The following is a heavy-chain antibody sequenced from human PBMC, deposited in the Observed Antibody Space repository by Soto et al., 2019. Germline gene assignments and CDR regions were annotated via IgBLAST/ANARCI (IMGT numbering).Heavy chain of an antibody. CDR3: TRAAKNTAADHQARGGGDYYYYVDF. J-gene: IGHJ6*03. CDR1: GYTFTSYG. Sequence: QVQLVQSGGEVKKPGASVKVSCNASGYTFTSYGISWVRHAPGQGLEWMGWMSAHNGNTSYEQNLQGRVTMTIDTSAHAADMVPRSLSSDAADVYYCTRAAKNTAADHQARGGGDYYYYVDFWGKGTMVTVSS. V-gene: IGHV1-18*01. CDR2: MSAHNGNT. D-gene: IGHD2-15*01.